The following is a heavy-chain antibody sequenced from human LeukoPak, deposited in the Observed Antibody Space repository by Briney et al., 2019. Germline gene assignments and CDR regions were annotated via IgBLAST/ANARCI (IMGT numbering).Heavy chain of an antibody. CDR1: GGSISSYY. J-gene: IGHJ6*03. CDR2: IYYSGST. V-gene: IGHV4-59*08. Sequence: SETLSLTCTVSGGSISSYYWSWIRQPPGKGLEWIGYIYYSGSTNYNPSLKSRVTISVDTSKNQVSLKLNSVTAADTAVYYCASSSLDLYYYMDVWGEGTTVTISS. D-gene: IGHD2-2*01. CDR3: ASSSLDLYYYMDV.